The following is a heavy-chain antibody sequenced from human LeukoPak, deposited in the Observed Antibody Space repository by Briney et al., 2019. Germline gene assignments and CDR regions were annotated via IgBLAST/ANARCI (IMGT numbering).Heavy chain of an antibody. CDR2: INPSGGST. Sequence: ASVKVSCKASGYTFTRYYMQWVRQAPGRWLEWMGIINPSGGSTSYAQKFQGRVTMTRDTSTSTVYMELSSLRPEDTAVYYCARSGLGSSVYYGMDVWGQGTTVTVSS. V-gene: IGHV1-46*01. D-gene: IGHD6-6*01. CDR1: GYTFTRYY. J-gene: IGHJ6*02. CDR3: ARSGLGSSVYYGMDV.